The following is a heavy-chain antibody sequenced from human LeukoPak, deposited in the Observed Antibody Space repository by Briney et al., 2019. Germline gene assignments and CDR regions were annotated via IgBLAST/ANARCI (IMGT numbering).Heavy chain of an antibody. Sequence: ASVKVSCKASGYTFTVYYMHWVRQAPGQGLEWMGWINPNSGGTNYAQKFQGRVTMTRDTSISTAYMELSRLRSDDTAVYYCARVDTALDYYYYCGMDVWGEGTTVTVSS. J-gene: IGHJ6*04. CDR1: GYTFTVYY. V-gene: IGHV1-2*02. CDR3: ARVDTALDYYYYCGMDV. D-gene: IGHD5-18*01. CDR2: INPNSGGT.